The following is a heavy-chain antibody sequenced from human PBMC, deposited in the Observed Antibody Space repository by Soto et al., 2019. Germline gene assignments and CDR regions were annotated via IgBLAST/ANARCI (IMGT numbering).Heavy chain of an antibody. CDR3: TRYRLTSYYFDF. J-gene: IGHJ4*02. CDR1: GFAFKSYA. V-gene: IGHV3-30*03. Sequence: GGSLRLSCAASGFAFKSYAMHWVRQAPGKGLEWVALISFDGSDRDYVDSVKGRFTVSRDNSNNSLFLHMDSLRAEDTAVYYCTRYRLTSYYFDFWGQGTMVTVSS. CDR2: ISFDGSDR. D-gene: IGHD2-21*02.